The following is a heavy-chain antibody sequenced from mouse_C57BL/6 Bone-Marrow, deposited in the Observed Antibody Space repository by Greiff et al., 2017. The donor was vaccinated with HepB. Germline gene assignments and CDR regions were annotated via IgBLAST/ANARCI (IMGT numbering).Heavy chain of an antibody. J-gene: IGHJ2*01. CDR2: FYPGSGSI. V-gene: IGHV1-62-2*01. CDR1: GYTFTEYT. CDR3: ARHEMGLRYFDY. D-gene: IGHD2-4*01. Sequence: QVHVKQSGAELVKPGASVKLSCKASGYTFTEYTIHWVKQRSGQGLEWIGWFYPGSGSIKYNEKFKDKATLTADKSSSTVYMELSRLTSEDSAVYFCARHEMGLRYFDYWGQGTTLTVSS.